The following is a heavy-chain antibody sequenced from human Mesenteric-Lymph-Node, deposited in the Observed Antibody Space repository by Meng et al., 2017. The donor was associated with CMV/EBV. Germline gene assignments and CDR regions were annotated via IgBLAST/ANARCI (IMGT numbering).Heavy chain of an antibody. J-gene: IGHJ5*02. V-gene: IGHV1-18*01. CDR2: INTYNGNT. CDR1: GYTFTNYG. CDR3: ARNTAMVTGWFDP. D-gene: IGHD5-18*01. Sequence: ASVKVSCKASGYTFTNYGISWVRQAPGQGLEWMGWINTYNGNTNYAQKFQGRVTITADKSTSTAYMELSSLRSEDTAVYYCARNTAMVTGWFDPWGQGTLVTVSS.